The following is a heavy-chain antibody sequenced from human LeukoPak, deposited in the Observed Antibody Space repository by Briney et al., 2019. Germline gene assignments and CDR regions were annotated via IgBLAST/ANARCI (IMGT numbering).Heavy chain of an antibody. CDR1: GFTFSSYW. J-gene: IGHJ6*02. Sequence: PGGSLRLSCVASGFTFSSYWMHWVRQDPRKGLVWVSRINGDGRNINYADSVKGRFTISRDNAKNTLYLQMNSLRAEDTAVYYCARDIHICSGGSCYPHYGMDVWGQGTTVTVSS. CDR3: ARDIHICSGGSCYPHYGMDV. CDR2: INGDGRNI. D-gene: IGHD2-15*01. V-gene: IGHV3-74*01.